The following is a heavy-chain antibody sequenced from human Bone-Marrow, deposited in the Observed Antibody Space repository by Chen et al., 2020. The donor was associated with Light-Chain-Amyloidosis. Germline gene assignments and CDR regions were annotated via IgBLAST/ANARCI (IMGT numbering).Heavy chain of an antibody. CDR3: ARRRDGYYFDY. CDR2: IYPDDSDA. CDR1: GYTFPNYW. D-gene: IGHD5-12*01. V-gene: IGHV5-51*01. J-gene: IGHJ4*02. Sequence: EVQLEQSGPDVKKPGESLKISCKGSGYTFPNYWIGWVRQMPGKGLEWMGVIYPDDSDARYSPSFEGQVTISADKSITTAYLQWRSLKASDTAMYYCARRRDGYYFDYWGQGTLVTVSS.